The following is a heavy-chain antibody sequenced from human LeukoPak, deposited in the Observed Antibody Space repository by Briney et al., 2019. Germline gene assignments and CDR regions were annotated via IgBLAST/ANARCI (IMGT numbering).Heavy chain of an antibody. CDR3: ARAPDYYDSSGYTYFQH. V-gene: IGHV3-30-3*01. CDR2: ISYDGSNK. D-gene: IGHD3-22*01. Sequence: PGGSLRLSCAASGFTFSSYAMHWVRQAPGKGLEWVAVISYDGSNKYYADSVKGRFTISRDNSKNTLYLQMNSLRAEDTAVYYRARAPDYYDSSGYTYFQHWGQGTLVTVSS. CDR1: GFTFSSYA. J-gene: IGHJ1*01.